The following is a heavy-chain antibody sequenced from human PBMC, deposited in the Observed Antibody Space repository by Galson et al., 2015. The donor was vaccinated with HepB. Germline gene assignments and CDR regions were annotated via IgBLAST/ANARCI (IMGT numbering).Heavy chain of an antibody. CDR3: ATGRRSATVSTYFFDY. Sequence: SVKVSCKASGGTFNSDVLSWVRQAPGQGLEWMGGIISISGTTTYAQKFQGRVTITADDSTSTGYMELNSLKSEDTAVYYCATGRRSATVSTYFFDYWGQGTLVTVSS. V-gene: IGHV1-69*13. CDR1: GGTFNSDV. D-gene: IGHD4-17*01. J-gene: IGHJ4*02. CDR2: IISISGTT.